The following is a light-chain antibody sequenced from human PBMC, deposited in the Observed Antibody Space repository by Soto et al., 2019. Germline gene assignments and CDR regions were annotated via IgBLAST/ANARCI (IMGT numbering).Light chain of an antibody. CDR3: QQYNNWWT. CDR1: QSVSSN. V-gene: IGKV3-15*01. J-gene: IGKJ1*01. Sequence: EIVMTQSPATLSVSPGERATLSCRASQSVSSNLAWYQQKPGQAPRLLIYGASTRATGIPARFSGSGSGTEFPLTISRLQSEDFAVYYCQQYNNWWTFGQGTKVEI. CDR2: GAS.